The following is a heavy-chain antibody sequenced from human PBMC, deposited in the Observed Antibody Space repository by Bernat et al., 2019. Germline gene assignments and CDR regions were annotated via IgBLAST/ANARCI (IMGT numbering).Heavy chain of an antibody. CDR3: AKDQWGCSSTNCYTGVPYYFDY. V-gene: IGHV1-46*01. CDR1: GYTFTSYY. CDR2: INPSGGST. D-gene: IGHD2-2*02. J-gene: IGHJ4*02. Sequence: QVQLVQSGAEVKKPGASVKVSCKASGYTFTSYYMHWVRQAPGQGLEWMGIINPSGGSTSYAQKFQGRVTMTRDTSTSTVYMELSSLRSEDTAVYYCAKDQWGCSSTNCYTGVPYYFDYWGQGSLVTVSS.